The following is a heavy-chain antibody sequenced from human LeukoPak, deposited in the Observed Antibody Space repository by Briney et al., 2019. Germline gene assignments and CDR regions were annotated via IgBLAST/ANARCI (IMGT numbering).Heavy chain of an antibody. V-gene: IGHV3-23*01. CDR3: AISLTYYYDSSGRFDY. CDR2: ISGSGGST. D-gene: IGHD3-22*01. J-gene: IGHJ4*02. CDR1: GFTLSSYA. Sequence: GGSLRLSCAASGFTLSSYAMSWVRQAPGKGLEWVSAISGSGGSTYYADSVKGRFTISRDNSKNTLYLQMNSLRAEDTAVYYCAISLTYYYDSSGRFDYWGQGTLVTVSS.